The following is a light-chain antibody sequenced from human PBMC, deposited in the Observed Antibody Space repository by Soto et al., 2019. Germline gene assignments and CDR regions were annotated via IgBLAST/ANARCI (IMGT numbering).Light chain of an antibody. Sequence: EILMTQSPATLSVSPGERATLSCRAGQSVSSNLAWYQQRPGQAPRLLIYGASTRATGIPARFSGSGSGTEFTLTINSLQSEDFAVYFCQQYNDLSTFGQGTKLEIK. CDR1: QSVSSN. V-gene: IGKV3-15*01. J-gene: IGKJ2*01. CDR3: QQYNDLST. CDR2: GAS.